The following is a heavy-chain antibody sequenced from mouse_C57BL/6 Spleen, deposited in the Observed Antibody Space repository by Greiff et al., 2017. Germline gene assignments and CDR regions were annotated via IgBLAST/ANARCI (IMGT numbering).Heavy chain of an antibody. J-gene: IGHJ2*01. CDR3: ARGGMITTNFDY. CDR2: INPSNGGI. D-gene: IGHD2-4*01. V-gene: IGHV1-53*01. Sequence: QVQLQQSGTELVKPGASVKLSCKASGYTFTSYWMHWVKQRPGQGLEWIGNINPSNGGINYNEKFKSKATLTVDKSSSTAYMQLSSLTSEDSAVYYCARGGMITTNFDYWGQGTTLTVSS. CDR1: GYTFTSYW.